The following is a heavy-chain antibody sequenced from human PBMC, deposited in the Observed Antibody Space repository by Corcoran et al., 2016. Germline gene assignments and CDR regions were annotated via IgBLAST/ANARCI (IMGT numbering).Heavy chain of an antibody. J-gene: IGHJ5*02. V-gene: IGHV3-15*01. CDR3: TTFQRGQRWLQFVPYNWFDP. D-gene: IGHD5-12*01. Sequence: EVQLVESGGGLVKPGGSLRLSCAASGFTFSNAWMSWVRQAPGKGLEWVGRIKSKTDGGPTDYAAPVKGRFTISRDDSKNTLYLQMNSLQTEDTAVYYCTTFQRGQRWLQFVPYNWFDPWGQGTLVTVSS. CDR2: IKSKTDGGPT. CDR1: GFTFSNAW.